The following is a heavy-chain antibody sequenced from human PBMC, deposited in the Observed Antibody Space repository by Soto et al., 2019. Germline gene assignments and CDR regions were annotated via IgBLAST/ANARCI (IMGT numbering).Heavy chain of an antibody. CDR2: IDNSGST. Sequence: SETLSLTCTVSGASVSTGVYYWTWIRQHPGKGLEWIGYIDNSGSTYYNPSLTGRVDISVDTSKNEFSLNLQSLTAADTAFYYCAGAVSDFDVRRYRTSYFDQWGQGIQVTVPQ. CDR3: AGAVSDFDVRRYRTSYFDQ. J-gene: IGHJ4*02. CDR1: GASVSTGVYY. D-gene: IGHD3-10*02. V-gene: IGHV4-31*03.